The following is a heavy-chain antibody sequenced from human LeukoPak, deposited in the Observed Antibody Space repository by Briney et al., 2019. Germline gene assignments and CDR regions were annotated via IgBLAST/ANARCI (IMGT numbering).Heavy chain of an antibody. Sequence: GGSLRLSCAASGFTFSSYAMHWVRQAPGKGLEWVAVISYDGSNKYYADSVKGRFTISRDNSKNTLYLQMNSLRAEDTAVYYCARDDYGDYWGQGTLVTVSS. J-gene: IGHJ4*02. CDR3: ARDDYGDY. CDR1: GFTFSSYA. CDR2: ISYDGSNK. V-gene: IGHV3-30*04.